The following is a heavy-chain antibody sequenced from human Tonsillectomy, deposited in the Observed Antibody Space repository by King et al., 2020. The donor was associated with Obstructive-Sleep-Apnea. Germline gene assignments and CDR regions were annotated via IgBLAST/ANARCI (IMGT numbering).Heavy chain of an antibody. J-gene: IGHJ5*02. CDR3: ARDRWFSGSSWFDP. V-gene: IGHV4-59*01. CDR2: SFWSGRS. CDR1: GGSISSYY. D-gene: IGHD6-25*01. Sequence: QLQESGPGLVKPSETLSLTCTVSGGSISSYYWSWIRQPPGQGLEWIGSSFWSGRSNFNPALKSLVTISVDTSKNQVSLKLSSVTAADTAVYYCARDRWFSGSSWFDPWGQGTLVSVSS.